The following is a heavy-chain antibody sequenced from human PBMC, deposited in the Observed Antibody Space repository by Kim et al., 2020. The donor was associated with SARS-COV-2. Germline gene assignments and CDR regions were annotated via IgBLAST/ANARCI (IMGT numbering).Heavy chain of an antibody. Sequence: SETLSLTCSVSGGTIRSSPYYWGWIRQPPGEGLEWIGSIHKSGTTYYSPSLKSRVTIFVDTSNNQVSLRLSSVTSADTAVYYSARHLSGAALYYFDYWGQGTLVTVSS. J-gene: IGHJ4*02. CDR3: ARHLSGAALYYFDY. D-gene: IGHD7-27*01. V-gene: IGHV4-39*01. CDR1: GGTIRSSPYY. CDR2: IHKSGTT.